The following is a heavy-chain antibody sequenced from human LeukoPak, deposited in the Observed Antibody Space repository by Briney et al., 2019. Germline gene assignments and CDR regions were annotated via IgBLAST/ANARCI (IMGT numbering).Heavy chain of an antibody. J-gene: IGHJ5*02. Sequence: PSETLSLTCTVSGGSSSSSRYYWGWIRQPPGKGLEWIGSIYYSGSTYYNPTLKSRVTISVDTSKNQFSLKLSSVTAADTAVYYCARHPYQLLWLSWFDPWGQGTLVTVSS. CDR2: IYYSGST. CDR3: ARHPYQLLWLSWFDP. D-gene: IGHD2-2*01. V-gene: IGHV4-39*01. CDR1: GGSSSSSRYY.